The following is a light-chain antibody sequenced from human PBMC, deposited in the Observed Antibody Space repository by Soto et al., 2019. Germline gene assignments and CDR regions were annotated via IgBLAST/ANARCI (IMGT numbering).Light chain of an antibody. V-gene: IGKV3-20*01. J-gene: IGKJ3*01. CDR2: GAS. CDR3: QQYGSSPEST. CDR1: QSVSSSY. Sequence: EIVLTQSPGPLYLSPGERATLSCRASQSVSSSYLAWYQQKPGQAPRLLIYGASSRATGIPDRFSGSGSGTDFTLTISRLEPEDFSVYYCQQYGSSPESTFGPGTKVDIK.